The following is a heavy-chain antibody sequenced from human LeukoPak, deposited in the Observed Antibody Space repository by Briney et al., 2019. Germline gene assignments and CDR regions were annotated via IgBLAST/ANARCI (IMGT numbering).Heavy chain of an antibody. CDR3: LSGSPPYCGGDCPPEFDFDY. D-gene: IGHD2-21*02. CDR2: INHSGST. Sequence: PSETLSLTCTVSGGSISSGGYYWSWIRQSPGKGLEWIGEINHSGSTNYNPSLKSRVTISVDTSKNQFSLKLSSVTAADTAVYYCLSGSPPYCGGDCPPEFDFDYWGQGTLVTVSS. CDR1: GGSISSGGYY. V-gene: IGHV4-39*07. J-gene: IGHJ4*02.